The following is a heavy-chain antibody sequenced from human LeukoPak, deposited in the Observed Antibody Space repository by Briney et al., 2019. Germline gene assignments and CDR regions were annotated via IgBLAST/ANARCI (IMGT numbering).Heavy chain of an antibody. CDR3: ARAFGSSSGWEIDY. CDR1: GFTFSSYA. Sequence: PGGSLRLSCAASGFTFSSYAMHRVRQAPGKGLEWVAVISYDGSNKYYADSVKGRFTISRDNSKNTLYLQMNSLRAEDTAVYYCARAFGSSSGWEIDYWGQGTLVTVSS. J-gene: IGHJ4*02. D-gene: IGHD6-19*01. CDR2: ISYDGSNK. V-gene: IGHV3-30-3*01.